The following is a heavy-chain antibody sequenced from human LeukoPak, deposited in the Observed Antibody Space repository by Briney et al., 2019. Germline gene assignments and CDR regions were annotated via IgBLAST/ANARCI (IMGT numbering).Heavy chain of an antibody. CDR1: GGSISSSSFY. Sequence: SETLSLTCSVSGGSISSSSFYWSWIRQPPGKGLEWVGSIYYSGSAYYNPSLKSRVTVSVDTSKNQFSLKLSSVTAADTAVYYCVRHRHCSTITCYEAWFDPWGQGTLVTVSS. J-gene: IGHJ5*02. CDR3: VRHRHCSTITCYEAWFDP. CDR2: IYYSGSA. D-gene: IGHD2-2*01. V-gene: IGHV4-39*01.